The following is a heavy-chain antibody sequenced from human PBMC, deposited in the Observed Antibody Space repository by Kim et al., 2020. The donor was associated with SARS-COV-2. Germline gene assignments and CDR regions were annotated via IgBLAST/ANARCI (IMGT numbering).Heavy chain of an antibody. CDR2: INSDGSST. CDR3: ARVSSGWSGRGVFDY. CDR1: GFTFSSYW. D-gene: IGHD6-19*01. Sequence: GGSLRLSCAASGFTFSSYWMHWVRQAPGKGLVWVSRINSDGSSTSYADSVKGRFTISRDNAKNTLYLQMNSLRAEDTAVYYCARVSSGWSGRGVFDYWGQGTLVTVSS. V-gene: IGHV3-74*01. J-gene: IGHJ4*02.